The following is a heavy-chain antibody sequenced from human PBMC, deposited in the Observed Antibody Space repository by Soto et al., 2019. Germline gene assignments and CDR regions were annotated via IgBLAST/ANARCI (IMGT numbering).Heavy chain of an antibody. Sequence: GESLKISCNGSRYTFTRNWICRARQMPGKGLEWMGIIFPIDSDTRYSPSSQGQVTISADNSISTAYLQWSSLKASDTAIYYCATPGGRDFNAFDVWGQGTMVTVSS. CDR2: IFPIDSDT. CDR1: RYTFTRNW. J-gene: IGHJ3*01. V-gene: IGHV5-51*01. CDR3: ATPGGRDFNAFDV. D-gene: IGHD2-21*02.